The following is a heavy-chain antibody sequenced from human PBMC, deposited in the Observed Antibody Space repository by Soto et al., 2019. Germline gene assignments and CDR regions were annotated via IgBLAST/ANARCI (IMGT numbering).Heavy chain of an antibody. D-gene: IGHD5-12*01. CDR2: IYHSGST. CDR1: GGSISSGGYS. J-gene: IGHJ5*02. V-gene: IGHV4-30-2*01. Sequence: SETLSLTCAVSGGSISSGGYSWSWIRQPPGKGLEWIGYIYHSGSTYYNPSLKSRVTISVDRSKNQFSLKLSSVTAADTAVYYCARGDSWQIVDLWGQGILVTVSS. CDR3: ARGDSWQIVDL.